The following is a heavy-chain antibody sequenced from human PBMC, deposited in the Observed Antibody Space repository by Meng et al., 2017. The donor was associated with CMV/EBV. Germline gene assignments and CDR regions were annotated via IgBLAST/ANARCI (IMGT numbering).Heavy chain of an antibody. CDR2: IDYSGADT. D-gene: IGHD2-2*01. J-gene: IGHJ4*02. Sequence: GESLKISCGGSGFTFSNSALNWVRQAPGEGLEWVSTIDYSGADTYYAKSVRGRFTISRDNFRNTVYLQLNSLRAEDTAVYYCARAGIVVVVPAVVRAFGYWGQGTLVTVSS. V-gene: IGHV3-23*01. CDR3: ARAGIVVVVPAVVRAFGY. CDR1: GFTFSNSA.